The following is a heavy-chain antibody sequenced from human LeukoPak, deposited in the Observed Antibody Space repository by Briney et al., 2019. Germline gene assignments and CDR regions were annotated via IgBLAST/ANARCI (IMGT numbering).Heavy chain of an antibody. CDR2: ISSSGSTI. D-gene: IGHD6-13*01. V-gene: IGHV3-11*04. CDR1: GFTFSDYY. CDR3: ARVRHYPYSSSWYGAFDI. J-gene: IGHJ3*02. Sequence: GGSLRLSCAASGFTFSDYYMSWIRQAPGKGLEWVSYISSSGSTIYYADSVKGLFTISRDNAKNSLYLQMNSLRAEDTAVYYCARVRHYPYSSSWYGAFDIWGQGTMVTVSS.